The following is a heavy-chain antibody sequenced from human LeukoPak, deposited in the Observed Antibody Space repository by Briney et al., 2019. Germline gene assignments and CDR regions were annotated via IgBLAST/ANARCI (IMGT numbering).Heavy chain of an antibody. CDR1: GGSISSGGYY. V-gene: IGHV4-61*08. J-gene: IGHJ4*02. CDR2: IYYSGST. Sequence: SETLSLTCTVSGGSISSGGYYWSWIRQPPGKGLEWIGYIYYSGSTNYNPSLKSRVTISVDTSKNQFSLKLSSVTAADTAVYYCARHNYVGADFDYWGQGTLVTVSS. CDR3: ARHNYVGADFDY. D-gene: IGHD1-26*01.